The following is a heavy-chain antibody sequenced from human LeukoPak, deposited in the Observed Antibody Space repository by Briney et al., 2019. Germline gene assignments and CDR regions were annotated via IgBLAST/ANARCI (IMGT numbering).Heavy chain of an antibody. Sequence: SETLSLTCTVSGGSISSSSYHWGWIRQPPGKGLEWIGSIYYSGSTYYNPSLKSRVTISVDTPKNQFSLKLSSVTAADTAVYYCAREFGVNWFDPWGQGTLVTVSS. D-gene: IGHD3-10*01. CDR2: IYYSGST. CDR3: AREFGVNWFDP. V-gene: IGHV4-39*02. J-gene: IGHJ5*02. CDR1: GGSISSSSYH.